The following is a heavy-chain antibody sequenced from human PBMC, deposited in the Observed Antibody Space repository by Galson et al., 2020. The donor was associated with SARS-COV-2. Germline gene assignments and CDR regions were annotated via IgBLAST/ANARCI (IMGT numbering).Heavy chain of an antibody. CDR2: INPSGGST. CDR1: GYTFTSHY. D-gene: IGHD3-3*02. V-gene: IGHV1-46*01. Sequence: ASVKVSCKASGYTFTSHYMHRVRQAPGQGLEWMGIINPSGGSTAYAQKFQGRVTVTRDTSTSTVYMELSSLRSDDTAVYYCVALSPRGDGDWGQGTLVTVSS. CDR3: VALSPRGDGD. J-gene: IGHJ4*02.